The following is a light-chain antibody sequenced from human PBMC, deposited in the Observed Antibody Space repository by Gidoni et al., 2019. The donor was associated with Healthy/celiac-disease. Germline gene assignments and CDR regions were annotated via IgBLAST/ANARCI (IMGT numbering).Light chain of an antibody. V-gene: IGKV1-5*01. CDR3: QQYNSYSGT. J-gene: IGKJ1*01. Sequence: DIQMTQSPSTLSASVGDRVTITCRASQSISSWFAWYQQKPGKAPTLLIYDASSLESGVPSRFSGSGSGTEFTLTISSLQPDDFATYYCQQYNSYSGTFGQGTKVEI. CDR1: QSISSW. CDR2: DAS.